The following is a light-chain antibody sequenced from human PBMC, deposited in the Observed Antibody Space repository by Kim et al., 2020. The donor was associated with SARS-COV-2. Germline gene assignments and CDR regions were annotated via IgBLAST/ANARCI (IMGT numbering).Light chain of an antibody. V-gene: IGLV3-19*01. CDR1: SLRTYY. CDR2: GRN. CDR3: NSRDSSGNPWV. J-gene: IGLJ3*02. Sequence: SSELTQDPAVSVALGQTVRITCQGDSLRTYYATWYQQKPGQAPVLVIYGRNKRPSGIPDRFSGSSSGNTASLTITGARAEDEADYYCNSRDSSGNPWVFG.